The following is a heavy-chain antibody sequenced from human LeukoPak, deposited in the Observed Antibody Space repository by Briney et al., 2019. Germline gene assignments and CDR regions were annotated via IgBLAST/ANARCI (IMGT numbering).Heavy chain of an antibody. CDR2: IYSGGST. CDR1: GFTVSSNY. D-gene: IGHD6-13*01. V-gene: IGHV3-53*01. CDR3: AREIYGGSWLYYFDY. J-gene: IGHJ4*02. Sequence: GGSLRLSCAASGFTVSSNYMSWVRQAPGKGLEWVSVIYSGGSTYYADSVKGRFTISRDNSKNTLYLQMNSLRAEDTAVYYCAREIYGGSWLYYFDYWGQGTLVTVSS.